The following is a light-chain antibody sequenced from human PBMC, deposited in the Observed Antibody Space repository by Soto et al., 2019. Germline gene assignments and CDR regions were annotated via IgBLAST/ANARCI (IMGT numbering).Light chain of an antibody. CDR3: QQYNSYSRT. V-gene: IGKV1-5*03. J-gene: IGKJ1*01. CDR2: KAS. CDR1: QSISSW. Sequence: DIQMTQSPSTLSASVGDRVTITCRASQSISSWLAWYQQKPGKAPKLLIYKASSLGNGVPSRFSGSGSGTEFTLTIGCLQPDDFATYYCQQYNSYSRTFGQGTKVEIK.